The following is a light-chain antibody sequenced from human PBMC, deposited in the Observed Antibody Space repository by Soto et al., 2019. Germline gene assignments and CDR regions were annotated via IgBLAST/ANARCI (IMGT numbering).Light chain of an antibody. V-gene: IGKV1-39*01. CDR1: QSISSY. J-gene: IGKJ1*01. CDR3: QQSYSTPGT. CDR2: AAS. Sequence: DIQMTQSPSSLSSSVGDKVTITFPASQSISSYLNWYQQKPGKAPKLLIYAASSLQSGVPSRFSGSGSGTDFTLTISSLQPEDFATYYCQQSYSTPGTFGQGTKVDIK.